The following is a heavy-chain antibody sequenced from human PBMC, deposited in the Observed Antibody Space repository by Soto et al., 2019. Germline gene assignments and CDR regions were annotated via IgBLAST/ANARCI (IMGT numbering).Heavy chain of an antibody. Sequence: GGSLRLSCAASGFTFSSYAMTWVRQAPGKGLEWVSGISGSAGNTYYADSVKGRFTISRDNSKNTVSLQMNSLRAEDTDVSYGAKDVGGTVFGVIITHVDYWGQGTLVTVSS. D-gene: IGHD3-3*01. J-gene: IGHJ4*02. V-gene: IGHV3-23*01. CDR2: ISGSAGNT. CDR3: AKDVGGTVFGVIITHVDY. CDR1: GFTFSSYA.